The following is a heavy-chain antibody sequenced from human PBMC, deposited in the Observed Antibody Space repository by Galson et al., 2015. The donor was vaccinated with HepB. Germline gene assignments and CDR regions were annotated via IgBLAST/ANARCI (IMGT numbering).Heavy chain of an antibody. Sequence: SLRLSCAASGFTFSSYAMHWVRQAPGKGLEWVAVISYDGGNKYYADSVKGRFTISRDNSKNTLYLQMNSLRAEDTAVYYCARDYASSWYFNHYYGMDVWGQGTTGTVSS. CDR3: ARDYASSWYFNHYYGMDV. D-gene: IGHD6-13*01. CDR2: ISYDGGNK. CDR1: GFTFSSYA. J-gene: IGHJ6*02. V-gene: IGHV3-30*04.